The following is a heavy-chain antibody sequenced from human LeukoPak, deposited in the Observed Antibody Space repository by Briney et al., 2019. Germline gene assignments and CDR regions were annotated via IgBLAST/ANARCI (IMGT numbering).Heavy chain of an antibody. CDR1: GGSFSGYY. V-gene: IGHV4-34*01. CDR2: IYYSGST. CDR3: ARADWKYYYYYYMDV. J-gene: IGHJ6*03. D-gene: IGHD1-1*01. Sequence: SETLSLTCAVYGGSFSGYYWSWIRQPPGKGLEWIGSIYYSGSTYYNPSLKSRVTISVDTSKNQFSLKLSSVTAADTAVYYCARADWKYYYYYYMDVWGKGTTVTVSS.